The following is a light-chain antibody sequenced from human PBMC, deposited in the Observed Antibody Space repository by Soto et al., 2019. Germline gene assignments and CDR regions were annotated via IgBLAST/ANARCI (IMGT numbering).Light chain of an antibody. CDR1: QSISSY. J-gene: IGKJ1*01. Sequence: DIQITHSPSSLSASVVDRVTITFLASQSISSYLNWYQQKPGKAPKLLIYAASSLQSGVPSRFSGSGSGTAFTLTISSLQPEDFATYYCQKSYSTSWKFGQGTKVDIK. CDR2: AAS. V-gene: IGKV1-39*01. CDR3: QKSYSTSWK.